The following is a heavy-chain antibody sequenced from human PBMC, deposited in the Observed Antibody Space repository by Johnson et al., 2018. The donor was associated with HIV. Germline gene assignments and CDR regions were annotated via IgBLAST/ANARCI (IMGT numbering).Heavy chain of an antibody. V-gene: IGHV3-30*02. CDR1: GFTFSSYG. Sequence: QVQLVESGGGVVQPGGSLRLSCAASGFTFSSYGMHWVRQAPGKGLEWVAFIRYDGSNKYYADSVKGRFTISRDNSKNTLYLQMNSLRAEDTAVYYCAKRFPGGYGDYGAFDIWGQGTMVTVSS. J-gene: IGHJ3*02. D-gene: IGHD4-17*01. CDR2: IRYDGSNK. CDR3: AKRFPGGYGDYGAFDI.